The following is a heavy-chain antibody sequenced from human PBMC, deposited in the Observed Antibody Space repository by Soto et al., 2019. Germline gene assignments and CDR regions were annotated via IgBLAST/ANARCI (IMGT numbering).Heavy chain of an antibody. D-gene: IGHD3-22*01. CDR2: IRSKAYGGTT. CDR1: GFTFGDYA. Sequence: GGSLRLSCTASGFTFGDYAMSWFRQAPGKGLEWVGFIRSKAYGGTTEYAASVKGRFTISRDDSKSIAYLQMNSLKTEDTAVYYCTRATYYYDSSGYYGPWAFDIWGQGTMVTVSS. J-gene: IGHJ3*02. V-gene: IGHV3-49*03. CDR3: TRATYYYDSSGYYGPWAFDI.